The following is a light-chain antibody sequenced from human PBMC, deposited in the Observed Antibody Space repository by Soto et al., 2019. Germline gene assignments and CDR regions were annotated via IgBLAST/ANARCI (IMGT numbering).Light chain of an antibody. V-gene: IGLV2-23*03. Sequence: QSALTQPASVSGSPGQSITISCTGTSSDVGSYNLVSWYQQHPGKAPKLMIYEGSKRPSGVSNRFSGSKSGNTASLTISGLQAEDEADYYWCSYAGSSTFNVVFGGGTKVTV. CDR2: EGS. CDR3: CSYAGSSTFNVV. J-gene: IGLJ2*01. CDR1: SSDVGSYNL.